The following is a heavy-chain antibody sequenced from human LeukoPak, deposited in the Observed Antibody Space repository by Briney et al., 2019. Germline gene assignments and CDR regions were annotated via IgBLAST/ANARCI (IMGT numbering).Heavy chain of an antibody. CDR1: GGTFSSYA. CDR2: ISAYNGNT. CDR3: ARDNSEPEKYDSSGYWWATKGAFDI. J-gene: IGHJ3*02. D-gene: IGHD3-22*01. V-gene: IGHV1-18*01. Sequence: ASVKVSCKASGGTFSSYAISWVRQAPGQGLEWMGWISAYNGNTNYAQKLQGRVTMTTDTSTSTAYMELRSLRSDDTAVYYCARDNSEPEKYDSSGYWWATKGAFDIWGQGTMVTVSS.